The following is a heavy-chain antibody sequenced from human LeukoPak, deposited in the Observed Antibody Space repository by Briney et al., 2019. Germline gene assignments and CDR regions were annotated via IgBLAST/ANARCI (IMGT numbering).Heavy chain of an antibody. D-gene: IGHD3-10*01. CDR2: INHSAST. CDR1: GGSFSGYY. Sequence: SETLSLTCAVYGGSFSGYYWSWIRQPPGKGLEWIGEINHSASTNYNPSLKSRVTISLDTSKNQFSLNLSSVTAADTAVYYCAKDNLAMVRGTKRSYYYMDVWGKGTTVTVSS. J-gene: IGHJ6*03. CDR3: AKDNLAMVRGTKRSYYYMDV. V-gene: IGHV4-34*01.